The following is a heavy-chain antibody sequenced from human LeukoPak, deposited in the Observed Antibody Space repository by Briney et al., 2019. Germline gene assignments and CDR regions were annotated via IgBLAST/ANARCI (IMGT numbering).Heavy chain of an antibody. CDR3: ARLDAWTGYSDAFDI. CDR2: IIPIFGTA. V-gene: IGHV1-69*01. Sequence: SVKVSCKASGGTFISYAISWVRQAPGQGLEWMGGIIPIFGTANYAQKFQGRVTITADESTSTAYMELSSLRSEDTAVYYCARLDAWTGYSDAFDIWGQGTMVTVSS. J-gene: IGHJ3*02. CDR1: GGTFISYA. D-gene: IGHD3/OR15-3a*01.